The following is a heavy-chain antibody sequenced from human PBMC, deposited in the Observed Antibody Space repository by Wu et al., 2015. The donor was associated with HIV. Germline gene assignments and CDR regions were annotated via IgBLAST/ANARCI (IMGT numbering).Heavy chain of an antibody. Sequence: QVQLVQSGAEVRKPKSSVKVSCKASGTTFSSHSISWIRQAPGQGLEWMGRIIPIFNTADYSQRFQGRVTITADESTNTAYMQLSSLRFDDTAIYYCASPLLGDAFDIWGQGTMVTVSS. CDR2: IIPIFNTA. J-gene: IGHJ3*02. V-gene: IGHV1-69*13. CDR3: ASPLLGDAFDI. D-gene: IGHD3-16*01. CDR1: GTTFSSHS.